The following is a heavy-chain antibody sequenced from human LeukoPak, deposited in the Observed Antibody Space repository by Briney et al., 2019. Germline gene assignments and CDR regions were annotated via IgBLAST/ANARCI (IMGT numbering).Heavy chain of an antibody. Sequence: GGSLRLSCAASGFTFSSYWMSWVRQAQGKGLEWVANIKQDGSEKYYVDSVKGRFTISRDNAKNSLYLQMNSLRAEDTAVYYCARRRIVVPASIDYWGQGTLVTVSS. D-gene: IGHD2-2*01. CDR1: GFTFSSYW. CDR3: ARRRIVVPASIDY. V-gene: IGHV3-7*01. J-gene: IGHJ4*02. CDR2: IKQDGSEK.